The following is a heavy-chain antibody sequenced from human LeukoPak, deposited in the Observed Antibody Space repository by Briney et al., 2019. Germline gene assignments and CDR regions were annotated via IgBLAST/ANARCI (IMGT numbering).Heavy chain of an antibody. D-gene: IGHD1-26*01. CDR2: INPNSGGT. J-gene: IGHJ4*02. CDR1: GYTFTGYY. V-gene: IGHV1-2*02. Sequence: EASVKVSCKASGYTFTGYYMHWVRQAPGQGLEWMGGINPNSGGTNYAQKFQGRVTMTRDTSISTAYMELSRLRSDDTAVYYCARYIVGATAFDYWGQGTLVTVSS. CDR3: ARYIVGATAFDY.